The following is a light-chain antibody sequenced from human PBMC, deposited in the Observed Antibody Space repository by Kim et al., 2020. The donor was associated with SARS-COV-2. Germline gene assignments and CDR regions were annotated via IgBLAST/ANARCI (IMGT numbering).Light chain of an antibody. CDR3: QQYGSSPRT. Sequence: SPGERATPSSLASQSVISIYLAWYQHKPGQAPRLLIYGASSRATDIPDRFSGSGSGTDFTLTISRLEPEDFAVYYCQQYGSSPRTFGQGTKVDIK. J-gene: IGKJ1*01. CDR1: QSVISIY. CDR2: GAS. V-gene: IGKV3-20*01.